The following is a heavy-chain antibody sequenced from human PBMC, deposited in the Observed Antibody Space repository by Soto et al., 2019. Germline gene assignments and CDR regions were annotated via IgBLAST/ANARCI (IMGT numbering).Heavy chain of an antibody. D-gene: IGHD2-21*01. CDR3: LIRFCGGDCYLDPYDAFDI. J-gene: IGHJ3*02. CDR1: GGTFSSYT. V-gene: IGHV1-69*02. Sequence: SVKVSCKASGGTFSSYTISWVRQAPGQGLEWMGRIIPILGIANYAQKIQGRVTITADKSTSTAYMELSSLRFEDTAVYFCLIRFCGGDCYLDPYDAFDIWGQGTMVTVSS. CDR2: IIPILGIA.